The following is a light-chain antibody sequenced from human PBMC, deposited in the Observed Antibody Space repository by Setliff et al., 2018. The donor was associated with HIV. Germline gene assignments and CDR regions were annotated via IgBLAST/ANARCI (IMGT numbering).Light chain of an antibody. CDR1: SSDVGTYNF. V-gene: IGLV2-14*03. CDR3: SSYTTSSTYV. Sequence: QSVLTQPASVSGSPGQSITISCTGTSSDVGTYNFVSWYQQHPGKAPKLMMSDVNKRPSGVSDRFSGSKSGNTASLTISGPQAGDEANYYCSSYTTSSTYVFGPGTKVTVL. CDR2: DVN. J-gene: IGLJ1*01.